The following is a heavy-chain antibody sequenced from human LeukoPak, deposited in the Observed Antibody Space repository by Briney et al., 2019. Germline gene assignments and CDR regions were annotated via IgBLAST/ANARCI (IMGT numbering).Heavy chain of an antibody. CDR2: ISGNGGNT. CDR3: AKERGY. CDR1: GFTFSNFP. J-gene: IGHJ4*02. Sequence: GGSLRLSCATSGFTFSNFPMSWIRQAPGKGLEWVSAISGNGGNTYYAGSVKGRFTISRDNSKNTLYLQMNSLRAEDTAVYYCAKERGYWGQGTLVTVSS. V-gene: IGHV3-23*01.